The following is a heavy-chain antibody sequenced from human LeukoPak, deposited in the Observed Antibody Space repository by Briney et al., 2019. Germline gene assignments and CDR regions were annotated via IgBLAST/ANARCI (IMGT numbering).Heavy chain of an antibody. CDR3: ARLSGSYLPYYFDY. J-gene: IGHJ4*02. D-gene: IGHD1-26*01. CDR2: ISAYNGNT. CDR1: GYTFTSYG. Sequence: ASVKVSCKASGYTFTSYGISWVRQAPGQGLEWMGWISAYNGNTSYAQKLQGRVTMTTDTSTSTAYMELRSLRSDDTAVYYCARLSGSYLPYYFDYWGQGTLVTVSS. V-gene: IGHV1-18*01.